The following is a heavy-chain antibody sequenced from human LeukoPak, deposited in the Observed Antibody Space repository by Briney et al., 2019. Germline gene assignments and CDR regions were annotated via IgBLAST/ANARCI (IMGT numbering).Heavy chain of an antibody. V-gene: IGHV3-23*01. CDR3: ATGTSGWYYFDS. D-gene: IGHD6-19*01. Sequence: GGSLRLSCAASGFTFSSYAMTWVRQVPGKGLERVSVISVSGDKIFYADSVKGRFTTSRDKSRNTLYLQMNSLRVEDTAVYYCATGTSGWYYFDSWGQGSLVTVSS. CDR1: GFTFSSYA. J-gene: IGHJ4*02. CDR2: ISVSGDKI.